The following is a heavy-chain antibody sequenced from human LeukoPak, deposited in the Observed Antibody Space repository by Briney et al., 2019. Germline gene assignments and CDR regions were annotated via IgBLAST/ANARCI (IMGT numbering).Heavy chain of an antibody. Sequence: SQTLSLTCAISGDSFSINSAAWNWIRQSPPRGLEWLGRTYQRSKWYNDYAVSVKSRITINPDISKNQFSLQLNSVTPEDTAVYYCARSPSPYSSGWYFDYWGQGTLVTVSS. CDR2: TYQRSKWYN. J-gene: IGHJ4*02. CDR3: ARSPSPYSSGWYFDY. CDR1: GDSFSINSAA. D-gene: IGHD6-19*01. V-gene: IGHV6-1*01.